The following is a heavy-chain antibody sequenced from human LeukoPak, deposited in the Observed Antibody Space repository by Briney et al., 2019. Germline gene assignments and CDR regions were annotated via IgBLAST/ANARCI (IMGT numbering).Heavy chain of an antibody. CDR1: GYTFTSYY. J-gene: IGHJ6*03. D-gene: IGHD3-10*01. V-gene: IGHV1-46*01. CDR2: INPSGGST. Sequence: ASVKVPCKASGYTFTSYYMHWARQAPGQGLEWMGIINPSGGSTSYAQKFQSRVTMTRDMPTSTVYMELSSLRSEDTAVYYCASGYYYYMDVWGKGTTVTVSS. CDR3: ASGYYYYMDV.